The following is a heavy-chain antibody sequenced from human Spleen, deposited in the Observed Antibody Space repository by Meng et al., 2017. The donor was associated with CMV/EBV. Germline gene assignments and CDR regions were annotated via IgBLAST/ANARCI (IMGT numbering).Heavy chain of an antibody. V-gene: IGHV1-18*01. CDR1: YTFTSYG. J-gene: IGHJ4*02. Sequence: YTFTSYGISCVRQAPGQGLEWMGWISAYNGNTNYAQQLQGRVTMTTDTSTSTAYMELRSLRSDDTAVYYCARGGYSGREGVPYYFDYWGQGTLVTVSS. CDR2: ISAYNGNT. D-gene: IGHD1-26*01. CDR3: ARGGYSGREGVPYYFDY.